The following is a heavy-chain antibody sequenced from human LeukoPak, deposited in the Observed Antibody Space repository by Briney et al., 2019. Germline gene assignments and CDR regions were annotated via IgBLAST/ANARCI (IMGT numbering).Heavy chain of an antibody. CDR3: ARAHSSGSRSAFDI. V-gene: IGHV1-46*02. Sequence: ASVKVSCKASGYTFNSSYMHWVRQAPGQGLEWIGRIIPVIPIPDYAQKFQDRVTITADRSTSTAFMELSSLRSDDTATYYCARAHSSGSRSAFDIWGLGTMVTVSS. D-gene: IGHD3-22*01. J-gene: IGHJ3*02. CDR1: GYTFNSSY. CDR2: IIPVIPIP.